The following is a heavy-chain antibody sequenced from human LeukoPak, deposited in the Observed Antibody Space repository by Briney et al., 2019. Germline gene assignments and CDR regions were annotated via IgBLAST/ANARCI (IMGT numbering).Heavy chain of an antibody. CDR3: ARVYDSSGYYFDY. J-gene: IGHJ4*02. CDR2: IYYSGST. Sequence: SETLSLTCTVSGCSISSYYWSWIRQPPGKGLEWIGYIYYSGSTNYNPPLKSRVTISVDTSKNQFSLRLSSVTAADTAVYYCARVYDSSGYYFDYWGQGTLVTVSS. V-gene: IGHV4-59*01. D-gene: IGHD3-22*01. CDR1: GCSISSYY.